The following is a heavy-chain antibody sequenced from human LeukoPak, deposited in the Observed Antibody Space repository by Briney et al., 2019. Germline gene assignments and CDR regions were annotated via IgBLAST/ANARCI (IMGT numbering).Heavy chain of an antibody. D-gene: IGHD1-26*01. CDR3: ARSYLGGTYYDWFDP. CDR2: IYASGST. J-gene: IGHJ5*02. Sequence: SETLSLTCTVSGGSIRDYYWNWIRQPAGTGREWIGRIYASGSTNYNPSLRSRVTISVDKSKNQFSLKLASATAADTAVYYCARSYLGGTYYDWFDPWGQGTLVTVSS. CDR1: GGSIRDYY. V-gene: IGHV4-4*07.